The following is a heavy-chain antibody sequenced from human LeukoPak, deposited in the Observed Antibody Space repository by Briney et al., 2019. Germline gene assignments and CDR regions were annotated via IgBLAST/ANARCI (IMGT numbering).Heavy chain of an antibody. CDR2: IYTSGST. J-gene: IGHJ5*02. CDR1: GGSISSGSYY. D-gene: IGHD3-22*01. Sequence: SETLSLTCTVSGGSISSGSYYWSWIRQPAGKGLEWIGRIYTSGSTNYNPSLKSRVTISVDTSKNQFSLKLSSVTAAYTAVYYCARDRDYYDSSGYNGAGWFDPWGQGTLVTVSS. V-gene: IGHV4-61*02. CDR3: ARDRDYYDSSGYNGAGWFDP.